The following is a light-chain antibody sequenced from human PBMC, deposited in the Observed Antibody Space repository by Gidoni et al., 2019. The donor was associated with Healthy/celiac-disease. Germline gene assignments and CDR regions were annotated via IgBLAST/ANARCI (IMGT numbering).Light chain of an antibody. J-gene: IGLJ2*01. CDR2: KDS. Sequence: SSELPQPPSLSLSPGQTARITCSGDALPKQYAYWYQQKPGQAPVLVIYKDSERPSGIPERFSGSSSGTTVTLTISGVQAEDEADYYCQSADSSGVVFGGGTKLTVL. CDR3: QSADSSGVV. V-gene: IGLV3-25*02. CDR1: ALPKQY.